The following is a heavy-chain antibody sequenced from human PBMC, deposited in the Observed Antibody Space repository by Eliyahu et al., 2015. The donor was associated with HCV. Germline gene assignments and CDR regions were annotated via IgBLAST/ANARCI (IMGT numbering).Heavy chain of an antibody. CDR3: ARFRGRANMITRRDAFDI. Sequence: QVQLQESGPGLVKPSGTLSLTCAVSGGSISSSNWWSWVRQPPGKGLEWIGGIYHSGSTNYNPSLKSRVTISVDKSKNQFSLKLSSVTAADTAVYYCARFRGRANMITRRDAFDIWGQGTMVTVSS. D-gene: IGHD3-22*01. J-gene: IGHJ3*02. CDR1: GGSISSSNW. CDR2: IYHSGST. V-gene: IGHV4-4*02.